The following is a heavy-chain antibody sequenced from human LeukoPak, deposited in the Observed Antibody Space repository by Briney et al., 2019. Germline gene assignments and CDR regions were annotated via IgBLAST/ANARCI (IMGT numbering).Heavy chain of an antibody. J-gene: IGHJ4*02. CDR1: GFTFSNAW. D-gene: IGHD1-26*01. Sequence: GGSLRLSCAASGFTFSNAWMSWVRQAPGKGLEWISYISSSTYTNYADSVKGRFTISRDNAKNSMYLQMNSLRAEDTAVYYCARISGSYVFDYWGQGTLVTVSS. CDR3: ARISGSYVFDY. V-gene: IGHV3-11*03. CDR2: ISSSTYT.